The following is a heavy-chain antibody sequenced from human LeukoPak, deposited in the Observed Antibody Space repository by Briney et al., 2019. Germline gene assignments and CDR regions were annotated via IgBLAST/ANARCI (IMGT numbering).Heavy chain of an antibody. J-gene: IGHJ4*02. CDR3: AKEGGSSGYYDY. Sequence: GGSLRLSCAASGFTFSYFSMSWVRQAPGKGLEWVANIKQDGIEKYYVDSVKGRFTISRDNAKNSLYLQVNSLRAEDTALYYCAKEGGSSGYYDYWGQGTLVTVSS. V-gene: IGHV3-7*03. D-gene: IGHD3-22*01. CDR1: GFTFSYFS. CDR2: IKQDGIEK.